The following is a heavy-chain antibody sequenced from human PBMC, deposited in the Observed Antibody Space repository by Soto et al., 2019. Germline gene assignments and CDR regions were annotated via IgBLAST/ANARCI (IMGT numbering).Heavy chain of an antibody. V-gene: IGHV4-39*01. J-gene: IGHJ5*02. D-gene: IGHD6-6*01. CDR1: GGSITSSSYY. Sequence: SKTLSLTCTVSGGSITSSSYYWGWIHQPPGKGLEWIGSIHYGGSTYYNPSLKSRVTISVDTSKNQFSLKLSSLTAADTAVYYCARRRAGAARGFDPWGQGTLVPVSS. CDR2: IHYGGST. CDR3: ARRRAGAARGFDP.